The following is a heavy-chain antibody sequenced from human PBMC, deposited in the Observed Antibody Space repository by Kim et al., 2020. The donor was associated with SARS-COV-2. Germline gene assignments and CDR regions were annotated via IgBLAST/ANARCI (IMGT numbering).Heavy chain of an antibody. Sequence: ASVKVSCKASGYTFTSYDINWVRQATGQGLEWMGWMNPNSGNTGYAQKFQGRVTMTRNTSISTAYMELSGLRSEDTAVYYCARMLSSLIFDWSYDAFDIWGQGTMVTVSS. J-gene: IGHJ3*02. D-gene: IGHD3-9*01. CDR1: GYTFTSYD. V-gene: IGHV1-8*01. CDR2: MNPNSGNT. CDR3: ARMLSSLIFDWSYDAFDI.